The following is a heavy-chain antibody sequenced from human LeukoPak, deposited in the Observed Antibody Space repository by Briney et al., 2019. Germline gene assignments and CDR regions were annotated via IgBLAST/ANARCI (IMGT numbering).Heavy chain of an antibody. CDR3: ARDSTGWQADSFDI. CDR2: IKQDGSEQ. V-gene: IGHV3-7*01. D-gene: IGHD2-8*02. CDR1: GFTFSSHR. Sequence: QPGGSLRLSCVASGFTFSSHRMSWVRQAPGKGLEWVADIKQDGSEQYYVDSVRGRFTISRDNGKNSLYLQMNSQRVEDTAVYFCARDSTGWQADSFDIWGQGTMVTVSS. J-gene: IGHJ3*02.